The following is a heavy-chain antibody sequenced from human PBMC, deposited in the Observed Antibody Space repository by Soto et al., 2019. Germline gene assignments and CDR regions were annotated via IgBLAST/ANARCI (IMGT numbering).Heavy chain of an antibody. CDR1: GFPFSAYA. Sequence: EVQLLESGGGVVQPGGSLRLSCVVSGFPFSAYAMSWVRQAPGKGLQWVSGVGGSDSDKHYADSVRGRFIVSRDNSTKTLYLQMNSLRADDTAVYYCAKDATAVNGVWGPFDMWGQGTEVTVSS. J-gene: IGHJ3*02. V-gene: IGHV3-23*01. D-gene: IGHD2-8*01. CDR3: AKDATAVNGVWGPFDM. CDR2: VGGSDSDK.